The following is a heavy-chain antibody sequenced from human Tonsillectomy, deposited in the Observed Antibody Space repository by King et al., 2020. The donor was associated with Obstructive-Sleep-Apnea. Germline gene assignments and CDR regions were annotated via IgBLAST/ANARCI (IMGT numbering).Heavy chain of an antibody. CDR3: ARALYYYDSSGYEGGFDY. CDR1: GGTFSSYA. Sequence: VQLVESGAEVKKPGSSVTVSCKASGGTFSSYAISWVRQAPGQGLEWMGGIIPIFGTANYAQKFQGRVTITADESTSTAYMELSSLRSEDTAVYYCARALYYYDSSGYEGGFDYWGQGTLVTVSS. V-gene: IGHV1-69*01. D-gene: IGHD3-22*01. CDR2: IIPIFGTA. J-gene: IGHJ4*02.